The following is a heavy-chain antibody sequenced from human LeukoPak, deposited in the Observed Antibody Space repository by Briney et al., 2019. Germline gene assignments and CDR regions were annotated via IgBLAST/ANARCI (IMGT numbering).Heavy chain of an antibody. Sequence: KPGESLKISCKGSGYSFTSYWIGWVRQMPGKGLEWMGIIYPGDSDTRYSPSFQGQVTISADKSISTAYLQWSSLKASDTAMYYCARHRIEITPRDSSSWYRVNWFDPWGQGTLVTVSS. CDR3: ARHRIEITPRDSSSWYRVNWFDP. CDR2: IYPGDSDT. V-gene: IGHV5-51*01. CDR1: GYSFTSYW. D-gene: IGHD6-13*01. J-gene: IGHJ5*02.